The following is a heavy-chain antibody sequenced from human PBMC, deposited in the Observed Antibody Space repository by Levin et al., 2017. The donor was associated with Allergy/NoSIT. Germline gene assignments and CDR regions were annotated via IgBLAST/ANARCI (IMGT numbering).Heavy chain of an antibody. CDR3: ARNLAVAGLIDY. CDR1: GGSISSSSYY. V-gene: IGHV4-39*01. Sequence: SQTLSLTCTVSGGSISSSSYYWGWIRQPPGKGLEWIGSIYYSGSTYYNPSLKSRVTISVDTSKNQFSLKLSSVTAADTAVYYCARNLAVAGLIDYWGQGTLVTVSS. D-gene: IGHD6-19*01. CDR2: IYYSGST. J-gene: IGHJ4*02.